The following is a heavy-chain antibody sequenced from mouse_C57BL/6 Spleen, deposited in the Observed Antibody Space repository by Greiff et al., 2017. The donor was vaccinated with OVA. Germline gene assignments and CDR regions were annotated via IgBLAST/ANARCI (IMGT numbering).Heavy chain of an antibody. Sequence: EVQLQQSGAELVRPGASVKLSCTASGFTIKDDYMHWVKQRPEQGLEWIGWIDPENGDTEYASKFQGKATITADTSSNTAYLQLSSLTSEDTAVYYCTTHYSNPFAYWGQGTLVTVSA. CDR1: GFTIKDDY. J-gene: IGHJ3*01. D-gene: IGHD2-5*01. V-gene: IGHV14-4*01. CDR2: IDPENGDT. CDR3: TTHYSNPFAY.